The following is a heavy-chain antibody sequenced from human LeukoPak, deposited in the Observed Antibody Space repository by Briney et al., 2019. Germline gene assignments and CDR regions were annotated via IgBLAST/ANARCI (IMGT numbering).Heavy chain of an antibody. J-gene: IGHJ3*02. CDR3: ARAGEMATITAAFDI. D-gene: IGHD5-24*01. V-gene: IGHV1-18*01. Sequence: ASVKVSCKASGYTFTSYGISWVRRAPGQGLEWMGWISAYDGNTNYAQKLQGRGTMTTATSTSTAYRELRRLRSDDTAVYYCARAGEMATITAAFDIWGQGTMVTVSS. CDR2: ISAYDGNT. CDR1: GYTFTSYG.